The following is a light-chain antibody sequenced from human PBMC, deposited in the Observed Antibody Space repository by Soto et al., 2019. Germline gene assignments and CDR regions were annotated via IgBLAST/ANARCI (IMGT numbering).Light chain of an antibody. Sequence: QSVLTQPPSVSGSPGQRVTISCTGTSSNIGAGYDVHWYQHLPGTAPKLLIYGNNNRPSGVPDRFSGSKSGTSASLAITGHQAEDETHYYCQSFDSSLSVVFGGGTKLTVL. CDR3: QSFDSSLSVV. J-gene: IGLJ2*01. V-gene: IGLV1-40*01. CDR2: GNN. CDR1: SSNIGAGYD.